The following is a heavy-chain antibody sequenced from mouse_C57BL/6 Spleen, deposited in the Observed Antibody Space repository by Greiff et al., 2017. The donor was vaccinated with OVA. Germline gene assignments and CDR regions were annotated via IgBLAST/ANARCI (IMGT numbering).Heavy chain of an antibody. J-gene: IGHJ2*01. CDR2: IYPGDGDT. Sequence: VQLQESGAELVKPGASVKISCKASGYAFSSYWMNWVKQRPGKGLEWIGQIYPGDGDTNYNGKFKGKATLTADKSSSTAYMQLSSLTSEDSAVYFCARGGLRRDFDYWGQGTTLTVSS. CDR3: ARGGLRRDFDY. D-gene: IGHD2-4*01. CDR1: GYAFSSYW. V-gene: IGHV1-80*01.